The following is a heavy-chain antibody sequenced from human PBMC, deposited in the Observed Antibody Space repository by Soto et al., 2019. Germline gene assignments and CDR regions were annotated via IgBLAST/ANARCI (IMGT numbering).Heavy chain of an antibody. CDR2: IYYSGST. CDR3: ARHNYGSGSTYFDP. CDR1: GGSIRSYY. V-gene: IGHV4-59*08. J-gene: IGHJ4*02. Sequence: PSETLSLTCTVSGGSIRSYYWSWIRQPPGKGLEWIGYIYYSGSTNYNPSLKSRVTISVDTSKNQFPLKLNSMTAADTAVYYCARHNYGSGSTYFDPWGQGTLVTVSS. D-gene: IGHD3-10*01.